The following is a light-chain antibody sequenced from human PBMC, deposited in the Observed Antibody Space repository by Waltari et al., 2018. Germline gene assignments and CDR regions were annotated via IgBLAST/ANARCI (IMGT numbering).Light chain of an antibody. CDR2: DVS. V-gene: IGLV2-14*03. CDR1: SSDVGGYNY. J-gene: IGLJ2*01. CDR3: SLYTSSSTVV. Sequence: QSALTQPASVSGSPGQSITISCTGTSSDVGGYNYVSWYQQHPGKAPKLMIYDVSNRPSGVSNRFSASKSGNTASLTISGLQAEDEADYYCSLYTSSSTVVFGGGTKLTVL.